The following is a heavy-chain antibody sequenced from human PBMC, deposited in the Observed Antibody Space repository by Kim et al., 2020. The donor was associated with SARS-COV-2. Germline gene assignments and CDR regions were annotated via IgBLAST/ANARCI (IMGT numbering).Heavy chain of an antibody. Sequence: GGSLRLSCAASGFTFSNAWMSWVRQAPGKGLEWVARIKSKTDGGTTDYAAPVKGSFTISRDDSKNTLYLQMNSLKTEDTDVYYCTTDIERYFDANYYYY. CDR3: TTDIERYFDANYYYY. CDR2: IKSKTDGGTT. J-gene: IGHJ6*01. D-gene: IGHD3-9*01. CDR1: GFTFSNAW. V-gene: IGHV3-15*01.